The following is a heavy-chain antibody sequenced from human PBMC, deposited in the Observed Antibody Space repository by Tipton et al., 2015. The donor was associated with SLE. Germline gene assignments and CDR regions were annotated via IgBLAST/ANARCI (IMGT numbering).Heavy chain of an antibody. V-gene: IGHV4-4*08. D-gene: IGHD3-22*01. J-gene: IGHJ3*01. Sequence: TLSLTCTVSGASISDHYWTWIRQPPGKGLEWIGYIYSSGSTTYTPSLKSRIAISVDTSTMQFSLRLTSVTAADTAVYYCARWRRVITTGPNGFDVWGQGTMVTVSS. CDR2: IYSSGST. CDR1: GASISDHY. CDR3: ARWRRVITTGPNGFDV.